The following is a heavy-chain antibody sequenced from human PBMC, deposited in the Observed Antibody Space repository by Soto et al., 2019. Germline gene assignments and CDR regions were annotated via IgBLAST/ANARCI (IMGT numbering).Heavy chain of an antibody. CDR2: ISYDGSNK. J-gene: IGHJ4*02. CDR3: ARADELQQLVLIY. D-gene: IGHD6-13*01. V-gene: IGHV3-30-3*01. CDR1: GFTFSSYA. Sequence: QVQLVESGGGVVQPGRSLRLSCAASGFTFSSYAMHWARQAPGKGLEWVAVISYDGSNKYYADSVKGRFTISRDNSKNTLYLQMNSLRAEDPAVYYCARADELQQLVLIYWGQGTLVTVSS.